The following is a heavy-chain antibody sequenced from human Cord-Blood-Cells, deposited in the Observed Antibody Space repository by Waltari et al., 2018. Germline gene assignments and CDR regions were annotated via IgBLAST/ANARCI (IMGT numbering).Heavy chain of an antibody. D-gene: IGHD7-27*01. CDR1: GYTFTSYY. Sequence: QVQLVQSGAEVKKPGASVKVSCKAYGYTFTSYYMHWVRQAPGEGFEWVGIINPRGGSTSYAQKFQGRVTMTRDTSTSKVYMELSSLRSEDTAVYYCARECKAGEDYWGQGTLVTVSS. CDR2: INPRGGST. J-gene: IGHJ4*02. V-gene: IGHV1-46*01. CDR3: ARECKAGEDY.